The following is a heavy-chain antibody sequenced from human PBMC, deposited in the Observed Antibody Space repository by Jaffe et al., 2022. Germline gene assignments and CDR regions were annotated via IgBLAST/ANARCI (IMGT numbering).Heavy chain of an antibody. Sequence: QVQLQQWGAGLLKPSETLSLTCAVYGGSFSGYYWSWIRQPPGKGLEWIGEINHSGSTNYNPSLKSRVTISVDTSKNQFSLKLSSVTAADTAVYYCARGRFIRIAVAGPFDYWGQGTLVTVSS. CDR2: INHSGST. CDR1: GGSFSGYY. J-gene: IGHJ4*02. D-gene: IGHD6-19*01. V-gene: IGHV4-34*01. CDR3: ARGRFIRIAVAGPFDY.